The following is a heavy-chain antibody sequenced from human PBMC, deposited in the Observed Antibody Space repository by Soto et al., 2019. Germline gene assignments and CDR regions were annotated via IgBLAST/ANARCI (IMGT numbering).Heavy chain of an antibody. CDR2: IWYDGSNK. D-gene: IGHD3-10*01. V-gene: IGHV3-33*01. CDR3: AREGFMVRGVITYYYYYMDV. Sequence: QVQLVESGGGVVQPGRSLRLSCAASGFTFSSYGMHWVRQAPGKGLEWVAVIWYDGSNKYYADSVKGRFTISRDNSKNTLYLQMNSLRAEDTAVYYCAREGFMVRGVITYYYYYMDVWGKGTTVTVSS. J-gene: IGHJ6*03. CDR1: GFTFSSYG.